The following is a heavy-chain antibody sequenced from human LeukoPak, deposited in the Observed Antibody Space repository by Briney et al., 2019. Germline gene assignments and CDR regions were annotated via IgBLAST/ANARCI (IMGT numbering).Heavy chain of an antibody. V-gene: IGHV4-39*01. CDR2: IYYSGST. CDR3: AAYPEAELCFDP. Sequence: SETLSLTCTVSGGSISSSSYYWGWIRQPTGKGLEWIGSIYYSGSTYYNPSLKSRVTISVDTSKNQFSLKLSSVTAADTAVYYCAAYPEAELCFDPWGQGTLVTVSS. J-gene: IGHJ5*02. D-gene: IGHD3-16*01. CDR1: GGSISSSSYY.